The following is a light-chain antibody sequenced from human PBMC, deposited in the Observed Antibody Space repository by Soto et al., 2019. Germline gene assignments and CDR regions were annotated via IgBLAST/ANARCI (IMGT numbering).Light chain of an antibody. V-gene: IGLV2-11*01. J-gene: IGLJ1*01. CDR2: DVS. CDR1: SSDVGGYNY. Sequence: QSALTQPGSVSGSPGQSVTISCTGTSSDVGGYNYVSWYQQHPGKAPKLMIYDVSKRPSGVPDRFSGSKSGNTASLTISGLQAEDEADYYCCSYAGSYTYVFGTGTKVTAL. CDR3: CSYAGSYTYV.